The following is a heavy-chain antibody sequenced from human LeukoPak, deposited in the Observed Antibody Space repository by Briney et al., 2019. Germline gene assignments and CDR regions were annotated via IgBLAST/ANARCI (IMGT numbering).Heavy chain of an antibody. V-gene: IGHV1-2*02. D-gene: IGHD6-6*01. Sequence: ASVKVSCKASGYTFTGYYMHWVRQAPGQGLEWMGWINPNSGGTNYAQKFQGRVIMTRDTSISTAYMELSRLRSDDTAVYYCAREHSSSGGFDYWGQGTLVTVSS. J-gene: IGHJ4*02. CDR3: AREHSSSGGFDY. CDR2: INPNSGGT. CDR1: GYTFTGYY.